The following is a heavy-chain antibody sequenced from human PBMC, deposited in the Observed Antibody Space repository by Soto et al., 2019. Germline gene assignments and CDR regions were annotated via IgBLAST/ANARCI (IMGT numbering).Heavy chain of an antibody. V-gene: IGHV3-74*01. CDR2: INTGGSST. J-gene: IGHJ4*02. CDR1: GFTFSSYC. D-gene: IGHD6-19*01. CDR3: ARAPYSSGSSYFDY. Sequence: GGSLRLSCAASGFTFSSYCMHWVRQAPGKGLVWVSRINTGGSSTSDADSVKGRFSISRDNAKNTLYLQMNSLTTEDTAVYYCARAPYSSGSSYFDYWGQGTLVTVSS.